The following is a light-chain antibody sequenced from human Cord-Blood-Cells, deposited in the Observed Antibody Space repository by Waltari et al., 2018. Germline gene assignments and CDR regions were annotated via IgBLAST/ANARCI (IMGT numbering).Light chain of an antibody. CDR3: QQRSNWPRT. Sequence: EIVLTQSPATLSLSPGERATLSCRASQSVSSYLAWYQQKPGQAPRLLIYDASNRATGIPARFRGSGSGTDFTLPISSLEPEDFAVYYCQQRSNWPRTFGQGTKVEIK. CDR2: DAS. CDR1: QSVSSY. J-gene: IGKJ1*01. V-gene: IGKV3-11*01.